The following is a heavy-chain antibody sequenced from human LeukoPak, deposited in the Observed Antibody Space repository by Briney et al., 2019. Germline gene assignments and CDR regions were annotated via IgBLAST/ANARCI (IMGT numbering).Heavy chain of an antibody. D-gene: IGHD1-26*01. CDR1: GYTFTDYY. Sequence: GASVTVSCTVSGYTFTDYYMHWVQQSTGQGLEWRVLGDPEDGATIYAEKFQGRVTITADTSTDTAYMELSSLRAEDTAVYYCATGDSGSYYGGGYWGQGTLVTVSS. CDR3: ATGDSGSYYGGGY. J-gene: IGHJ4*02. V-gene: IGHV1-69-2*01. CDR2: GDPEDGAT.